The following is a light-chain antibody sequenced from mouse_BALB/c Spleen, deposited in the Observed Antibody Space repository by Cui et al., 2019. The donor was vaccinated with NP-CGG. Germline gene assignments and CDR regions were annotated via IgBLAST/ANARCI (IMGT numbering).Light chain of an antibody. J-gene: IGLJ1*01. Sequence: VLTQEFPLTTSPGETVTLTCRSSTGAVTTTNYANWVQEKPDHLFTGLIGGTNNRAPGVPARFSGSLIGDKAALTITGAQTDDEAIYFCALWYSNHWVFGGGTKLTVL. CDR2: GTN. CDR3: ALWYSNHWV. CDR1: TGAVTTTNY. V-gene: IGLV1*01.